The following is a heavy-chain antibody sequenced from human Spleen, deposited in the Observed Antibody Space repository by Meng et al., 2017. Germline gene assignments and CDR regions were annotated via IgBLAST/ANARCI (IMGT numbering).Heavy chain of an antibody. CDR3: ARSYGDWQHAFDL. CDR2: IWYDGSDK. D-gene: IGHD2-21*02. Sequence: GESLKISCAASGFTFGSYGMHWVRQAPGNGLKWVAVIWYDGSDKYYADFVKGRFTIFRDNSKNTLSLQMNSLRAEDTALYYCARSYGDWQHAFDLWGQGTMVTVSS. V-gene: IGHV3-33*01. J-gene: IGHJ3*01. CDR1: GFTFGSYG.